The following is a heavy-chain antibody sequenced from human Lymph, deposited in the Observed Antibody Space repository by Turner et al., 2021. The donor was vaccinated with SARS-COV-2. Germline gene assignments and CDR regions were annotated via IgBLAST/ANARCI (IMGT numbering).Heavy chain of an antibody. D-gene: IGHD6-6*01. CDR1: GFTFDDYA. Sequence: EVQLVGFGGGLVQPGGFLSIPCAGPGFTFDDYAMHWVRQGPGKGMGWVSGISWKSGSVGYADSVKGRFPISRDNAKNSLYLQMNGLRVEDTALYYCAKARGGEQFVRFFDYWGQGTLVTVSS. J-gene: IGHJ4*02. CDR2: ISWKSGSV. CDR3: AKARGGEQFVRFFDY. V-gene: IGHV3-9*01.